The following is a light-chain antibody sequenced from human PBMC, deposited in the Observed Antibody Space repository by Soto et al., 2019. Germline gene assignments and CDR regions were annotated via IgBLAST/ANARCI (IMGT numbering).Light chain of an antibody. CDR1: SSDVGNYDY. CDR2: AVS. Sequence: QSALTQPASVSGSPGQSITISCTGTSSDVGNYDYVSWYQQYPGKAPKLMIYAVSRRPSGVSNRFSGSKSGNTASLTISGLQSDDEAEYYCTSYTPSSTYVFGTGTKLTVL. CDR3: TSYTPSSTYV. V-gene: IGLV2-14*03. J-gene: IGLJ1*01.